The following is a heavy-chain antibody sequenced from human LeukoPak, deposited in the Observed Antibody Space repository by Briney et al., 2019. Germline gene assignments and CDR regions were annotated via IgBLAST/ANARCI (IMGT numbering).Heavy chain of an antibody. CDR2: IYPGDSDT. CDR1: GYSFTNYW. D-gene: IGHD6-13*01. J-gene: IGHJ4*02. V-gene: IGHV5-51*01. CDR3: ARGMSSSHFDY. Sequence: GESLKISCQVSGYSFTNYWIGWVRQMPGKGLEWMGIIYPGDSDTRYSPSFQGQVIISADRSISTAYLQWSSLKASDTAMYYCARGMSSSHFDYWGQGTLVTVSS.